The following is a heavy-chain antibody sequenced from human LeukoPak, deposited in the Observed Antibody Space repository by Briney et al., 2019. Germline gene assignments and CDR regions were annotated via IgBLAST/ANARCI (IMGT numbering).Heavy chain of an antibody. J-gene: IGHJ4*02. CDR3: AGGHGPNADY. D-gene: IGHD1-1*01. CDR2: MNPNSGST. CDR1: GYTFTSYD. Sequence: ASVKVSCKASGYTFTSYDINWVRQATGQGLEWMGWMNPNSGSTGYAQKLQGRVTMTRNTSISTADMKLSSLRSEDTAVYYCAGGHGPNADYWGQGTLVTVSS. V-gene: IGHV1-8*01.